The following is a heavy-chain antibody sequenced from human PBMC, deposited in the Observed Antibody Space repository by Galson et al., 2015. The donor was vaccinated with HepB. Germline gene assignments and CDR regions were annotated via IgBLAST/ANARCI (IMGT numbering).Heavy chain of an antibody. CDR2: ISGSGGST. V-gene: IGHV3-23*01. CDR3: AKDYGDYVHAFDI. CDR1: GFTFSSYA. D-gene: IGHD4-17*01. Sequence: LRLSCAASGFTFSSYAMSWVRQAPGKGLEWVSAISGSGGSTYYADSVKGRFTISRDNSKNTLYLQMNSLRAEDTAVYYCAKDYGDYVHAFDIWGQGTMVTVSS. J-gene: IGHJ3*02.